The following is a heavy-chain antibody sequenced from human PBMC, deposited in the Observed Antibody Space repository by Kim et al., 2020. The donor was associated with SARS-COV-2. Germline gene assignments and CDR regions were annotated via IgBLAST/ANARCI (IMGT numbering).Heavy chain of an antibody. Sequence: SETLSLTCAVYGGSFSGYYWSWIRQPPGKGLEWIGEINHSGSTNYNPSLKSRVTISVDTSKNQFSLKLSSVTAADTAVYYCARGRPYGSGTYYFDYWGQGTLVTVSS. CDR2: INHSGST. J-gene: IGHJ4*02. CDR3: ARGRPYGSGTYYFDY. D-gene: IGHD3-10*01. CDR1: GGSFSGYY. V-gene: IGHV4-34*01.